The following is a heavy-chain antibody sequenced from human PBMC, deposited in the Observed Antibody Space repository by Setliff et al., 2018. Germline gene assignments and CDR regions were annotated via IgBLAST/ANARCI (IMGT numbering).Heavy chain of an antibody. CDR2: ISAYSGNT. V-gene: IGHV1-18*01. J-gene: IGHJ4*02. CDR3: SRLVRFCIRTSCQRLSGGEF. Sequence: ASVKVSCKTSGYKFNDYAISWVRQGPGQGLEWMGWISAYSGNTYYAQKLHDRVTLTTDTSTSTAYMELRSLGTDDTAVYYCSRLVRFCIRTSCQRLSGGEFWGQGTLVTVSS. D-gene: IGHD2-2*01. CDR1: GYKFNDYA.